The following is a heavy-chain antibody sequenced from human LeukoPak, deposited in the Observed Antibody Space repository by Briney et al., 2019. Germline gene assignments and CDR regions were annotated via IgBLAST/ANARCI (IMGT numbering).Heavy chain of an antibody. CDR2: ISGSGGST. CDR3: ARDGRPYYYDSSGYLRSPHY. J-gene: IGHJ4*02. Sequence: GGSLRLSCAASGFTFSSYAMSWVRQAPGKGLEWVSAISGSGGSTYYADSVKGRFTISRDNAKNSLYLQMNSLRAEDTALYYCARDGRPYYYDSSGYLRSPHYWGQGTLVTVSS. V-gene: IGHV3-23*01. CDR1: GFTFSSYA. D-gene: IGHD3-22*01.